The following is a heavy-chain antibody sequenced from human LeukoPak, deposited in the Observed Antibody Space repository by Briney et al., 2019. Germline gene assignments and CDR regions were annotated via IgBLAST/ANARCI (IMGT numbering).Heavy chain of an antibody. V-gene: IGHV3-53*01. CDR2: IYSGGST. D-gene: IGHD3-22*01. Sequence: GSLRLSCAASGFTVSSNYMSLVRQAPGKGLEWVSVIYSGGSTYYADSVKGRFTISRDNSKNTLYLQMNSLRAEDTAVYYCARAFMYYYDSSGYRDYWGQGTLVTISS. CDR3: ARAFMYYYDSSGYRDY. CDR1: GFTVSSNY. J-gene: IGHJ4*02.